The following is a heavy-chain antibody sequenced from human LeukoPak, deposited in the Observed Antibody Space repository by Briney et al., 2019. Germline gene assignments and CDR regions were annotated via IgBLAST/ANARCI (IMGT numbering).Heavy chain of an antibody. D-gene: IGHD1-1*01. CDR1: GGSFSGYY. J-gene: IGHJ4*02. CDR2: INHSGST. V-gene: IGHV4-34*01. CDR3: ARKGDWNHLGLRRKNFDY. Sequence: PSETLSLTCAVYGGSFSGYYWSWIRQPPGKGLEWIGEINHSGSTNYNPSLKSRVTISVDTSKNQFSLKLSSVTAADTAVYYCARKGDWNHLGLRRKNFDYWGQGTLVTVSS.